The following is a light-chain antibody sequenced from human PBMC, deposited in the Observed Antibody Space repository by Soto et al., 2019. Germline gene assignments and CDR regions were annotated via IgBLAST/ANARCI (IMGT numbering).Light chain of an antibody. CDR2: GAS. J-gene: IGKJ2*01. CDR3: QQYNDWPPGYT. CDR1: QSVSSN. V-gene: IGKV3-15*01. Sequence: EIVMTQSPATLSVSPGERATLHCRASQSVSSNLGWYQHKPGQAPRLLIYGASTRATGIPARFSGSGSGTDFTLNISGLQSEDFAVYYCQQYNDWPPGYTFGKGTKVEIK.